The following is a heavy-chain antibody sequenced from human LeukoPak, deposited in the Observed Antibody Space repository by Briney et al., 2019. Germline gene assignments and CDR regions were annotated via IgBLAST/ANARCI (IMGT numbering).Heavy chain of an antibody. CDR3: ARARDGYPIGYFDY. D-gene: IGHD5-24*01. J-gene: IGHJ4*02. Sequence: PGGSLRLSCAASGFTFSSYSMNWVRQAPEKGLEWVSSISSSSSYIYYADSVKGRFTISRDNAKNSLYLQMNSLRAEDTAVYYCARARDGYPIGYFDYWGQGTLVTVSS. V-gene: IGHV3-21*01. CDR1: GFTFSSYS. CDR2: ISSSSSYI.